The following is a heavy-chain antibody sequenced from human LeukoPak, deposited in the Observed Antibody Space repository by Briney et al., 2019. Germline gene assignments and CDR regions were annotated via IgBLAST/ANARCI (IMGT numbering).Heavy chain of an antibody. J-gene: IGHJ3*02. CDR3: ARDRDGYNSDAFDI. D-gene: IGHD5-24*01. Sequence: GGSLRLSCAASGFTFSSYAMSWVRQTPGKGLEWVSSISGSTGSTYYADSVKGRFTISRDNSKNTVYVQKNSMRAEDTAVYYCARDRDGYNSDAFDIWGQGTMVTVSS. CDR2: ISGSTGST. V-gene: IGHV3-23*01. CDR1: GFTFSSYA.